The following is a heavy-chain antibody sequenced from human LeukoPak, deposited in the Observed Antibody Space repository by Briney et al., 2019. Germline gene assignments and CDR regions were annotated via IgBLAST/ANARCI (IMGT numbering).Heavy chain of an antibody. V-gene: IGHV4-59*01. CDR1: GGSISSYY. CDR2: IYYSGST. D-gene: IGHD6-19*01. Sequence: ASETLSLTCTVSGGSISSYYWSWIRQPPGKGLEWIGYIYYSGSTNYNPSLKSRVTISADTSKNQFSLKLSSVTAADTAVYYSARASLWSSGWYDYWGQGTLVTVSS. J-gene: IGHJ4*02. CDR3: ARASLWSSGWYDY.